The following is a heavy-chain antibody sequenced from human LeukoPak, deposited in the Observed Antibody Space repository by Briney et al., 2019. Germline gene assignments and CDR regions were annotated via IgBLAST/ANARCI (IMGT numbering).Heavy chain of an antibody. D-gene: IGHD3-3*01. CDR1: GGSISSYY. V-gene: IGHV4-59*01. CDR2: IYYSGST. Sequence: SETLSLTCTVSGGSISSYYWSWIRQPPGKGLEWIGYIYYSGSTNYNPSLKSRVTISVDTSKKQFSLKLSSVTAADTAVYYCARVWPFGSGHGYFDYWGQGTLVTVSS. CDR3: ARVWPFGSGHGYFDY. J-gene: IGHJ4*02.